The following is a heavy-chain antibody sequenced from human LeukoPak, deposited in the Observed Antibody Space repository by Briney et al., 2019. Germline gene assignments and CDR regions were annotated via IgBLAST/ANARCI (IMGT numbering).Heavy chain of an antibody. V-gene: IGHV4-30-2*05. D-gene: IGHD1-26*01. J-gene: IGHJ3*02. CDR3: ARDPRYSGSGLDI. CDR2: IYHSGST. CDR1: GGSISSGGYS. Sequence: SETLSLTCAVSGGSISSGGYSWSWIRQPPGKGLEWIGYIYHSGSTYYNPSLKGRVTISVDTSKNQFSLKLSSVTAADTAVYYCARDPRYSGSGLDIWGQGTMVTVSS.